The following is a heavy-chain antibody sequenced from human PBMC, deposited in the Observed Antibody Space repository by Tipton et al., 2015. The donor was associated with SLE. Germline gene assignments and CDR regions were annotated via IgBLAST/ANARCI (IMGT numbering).Heavy chain of an antibody. V-gene: IGHV4-59*11. CDR3: AFLSLPGIAAAEGHFDS. J-gene: IGHJ4*02. CDR1: GGSISSHY. CDR2: IYYSGST. Sequence: TLSLTCTVSGGSISSHYWSWIRQPPGKGLEWIGYIYYSGSTNYNPSLKSRVTISVDTSKNQFSLKLSSVTAADTAGYYCAFLSLPGIAAAEGHFDSWGQGTLVTVSS. D-gene: IGHD6-13*01.